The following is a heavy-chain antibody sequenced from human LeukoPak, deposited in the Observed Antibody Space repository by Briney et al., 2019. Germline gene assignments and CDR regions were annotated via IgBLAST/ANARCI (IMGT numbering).Heavy chain of an antibody. CDR2: IGAAGAHT. D-gene: IGHD1-14*01. V-gene: IGHV3-64*02. CDR3: ARELVGTKTGGFDI. CDR1: GFRFSYHD. J-gene: IGHJ3*02. Sequence: GGSLRLSCAASGFRFSYHDMHWVRQAPGKGLECVSSIGAAGAHTFYADSVKGRFTISRDNFQSTMYLQMDGLRPEDSAVYYCARELVGTKTGGFDIWGQGTVVTVSS.